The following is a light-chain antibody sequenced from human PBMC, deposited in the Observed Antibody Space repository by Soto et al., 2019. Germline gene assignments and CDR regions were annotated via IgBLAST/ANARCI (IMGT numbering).Light chain of an antibody. CDR1: SSDVGGYNY. CDR2: DVS. CDR3: CSDAGSYISYV. Sequence: QSALTQPRSVSGSPGQSVTISCTGTSSDVGGYNYVSWYQQHPGKAPKLMIYDVSKRPSGVPDRFSGSKSGNTASLTISGLQAEDEADYYCCSDAGSYISYVFGTGTKVTVL. J-gene: IGLJ1*01. V-gene: IGLV2-11*01.